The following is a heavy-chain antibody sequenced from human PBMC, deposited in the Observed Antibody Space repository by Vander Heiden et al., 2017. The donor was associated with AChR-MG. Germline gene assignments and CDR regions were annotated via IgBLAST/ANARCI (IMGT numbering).Heavy chain of an antibody. Sequence: QVQLVQSGAEVKKPGSSVKVSCKASGGTFSSYAISWVRQAPGQGLEWMGGIIPIFGTANYAQKFQGRVTITADESTSTAYMELSSLRSEDTAVYYCARDFNYDFGVVIFPHNWFDPWGQGTLVTVSS. CDR3: ARDFNYDFGVVIFPHNWFDP. D-gene: IGHD3-3*01. CDR1: GGTFSSYA. J-gene: IGHJ5*02. CDR2: IIPIFGTA. V-gene: IGHV1-69*01.